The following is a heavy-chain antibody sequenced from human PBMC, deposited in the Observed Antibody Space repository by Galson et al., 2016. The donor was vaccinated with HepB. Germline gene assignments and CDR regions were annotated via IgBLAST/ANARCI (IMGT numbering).Heavy chain of an antibody. J-gene: IGHJ3*02. Sequence: SLRLSCAASGFTLTSYTMNWVRQSPGKGLEWVSSISGGSSYKYYADSVKGRFIISRDNSKNSLYLQMNSLRAEDTAIYFCARTPGYSGTWYDAFDIWGPGTIVTVSS. D-gene: IGHD6-13*01. CDR2: ISGGSSYK. V-gene: IGHV3-21*01. CDR1: GFTLTSYT. CDR3: ARTPGYSGTWYDAFDI.